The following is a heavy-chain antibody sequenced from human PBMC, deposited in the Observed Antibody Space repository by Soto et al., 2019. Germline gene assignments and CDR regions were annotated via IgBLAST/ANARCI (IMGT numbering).Heavy chain of an antibody. CDR3: ARAVAVAADFDY. CDR2: INAGNGNT. Sequence: QVQLVQSGAEEKKPGASVKVSCKASGYTFTGYAMHWVRQAPGQRLEWMGWINAGNGNTKYSQKSQGRVTITRDTSASTADMELSSLRSEDTAVYYRARAVAVAADFDYWGQGTLVTVSS. D-gene: IGHD6-19*01. CDR1: GYTFTGYA. J-gene: IGHJ4*02. V-gene: IGHV1-3*05.